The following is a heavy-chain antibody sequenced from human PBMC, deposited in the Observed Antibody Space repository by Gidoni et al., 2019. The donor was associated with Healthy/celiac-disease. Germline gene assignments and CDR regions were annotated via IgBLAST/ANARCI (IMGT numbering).Heavy chain of an antibody. V-gene: IGHV4-4*07. CDR3: ARDPPIVASVSRNYYYGMDV. CDR2: IYTSGST. J-gene: IGHJ6*02. CDR1: GGSISSYY. D-gene: IGHD5-12*01. Sequence: QVQLQESGPGLVKPSETLSLTCTVPGGSISSYYWSWIRQPAGKGLEWIGRIYTSGSTNYNPSLKSRVTRSVDTSKNQFSLKLSSVTAADTAVYYCARDPPIVASVSRNYYYGMDVWGQGTTVTVSS.